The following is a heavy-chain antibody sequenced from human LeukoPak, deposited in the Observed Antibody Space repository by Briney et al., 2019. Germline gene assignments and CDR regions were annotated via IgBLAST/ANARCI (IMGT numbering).Heavy chain of an antibody. CDR2: INHSGST. CDR3: ARGPLIATRFTFRRNRGYNWFDP. D-gene: IGHD6-6*01. J-gene: IGHJ5*02. Sequence: SETLPLTCAVYGGSFSGYYWSWIRRPPGKGLEWIGEINHSGSTNYNPSLKSRVTISVDTSKNQFSLKLSSVTAADTAVYYCARGPLIATRFTFRRNRGYNWFDPWGQGTLVTVSS. CDR1: GGSFSGYY. V-gene: IGHV4-34*01.